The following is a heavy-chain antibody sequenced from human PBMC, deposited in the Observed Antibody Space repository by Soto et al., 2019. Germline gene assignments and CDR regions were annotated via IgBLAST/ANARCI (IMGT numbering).Heavy chain of an antibody. V-gene: IGHV4-31*03. CDR2: IYYCGSI. Sequence: QVQLQESGPGLVRPSQTLSLTCTVSGGSINSRGYYWTWIRQHPGKGLEWIGNIYYCGSIQFNPSLKSRLTMLVDTSENQFSLKLTSVTAADTAVYYCARQSESTGYFYGWFDPWGQGTLVTVSS. J-gene: IGHJ5*02. D-gene: IGHD3-9*01. CDR1: GGSINSRGYY. CDR3: ARQSESTGYFYGWFDP.